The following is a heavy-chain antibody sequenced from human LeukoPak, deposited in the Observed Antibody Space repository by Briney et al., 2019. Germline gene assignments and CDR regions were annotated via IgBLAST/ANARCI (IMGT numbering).Heavy chain of an antibody. J-gene: IGHJ4*02. Sequence: PGGSLRLSCAASGFTFSSYSMNWVRQAPGKGLEWVSSISSSSSYIYYADSVKGRFTISRDNAKNSLYLQMNSLRAEDTAVYYCARDYRPLPDYDYVWGSYRYSPQGYWGQGTLVTVSS. D-gene: IGHD3-16*02. V-gene: IGHV3-21*01. CDR1: GFTFSSYS. CDR2: ISSSSSYI. CDR3: ARDYRPLPDYDYVWGSYRYSPQGY.